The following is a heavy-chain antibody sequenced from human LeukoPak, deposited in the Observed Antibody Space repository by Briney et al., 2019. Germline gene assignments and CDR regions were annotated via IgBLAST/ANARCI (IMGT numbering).Heavy chain of an antibody. D-gene: IGHD6-19*01. CDR3: ARGLSGIAVAADQYFQH. CDR1: GGSFSGYY. J-gene: IGHJ1*01. V-gene: IGHV4-34*01. CDR2: INHSGST. Sequence: SETPSLTCAVYGGSFSGYYWSWIRQPPGKGLEWIGEINHSGSTNYNPSLMSRVTISVDTSKNQFSLKLSSVTAADTAVYYCARGLSGIAVAADQYFQHWGQGTLVTVSS.